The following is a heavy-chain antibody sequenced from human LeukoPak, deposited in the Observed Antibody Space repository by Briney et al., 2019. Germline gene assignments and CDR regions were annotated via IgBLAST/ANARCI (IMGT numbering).Heavy chain of an antibody. Sequence: GGSLRLSCAASGFTFRSYWMSWVRQAPGKGLEWVANINQDGSEKYYVDSVKGRFTISRDNAKYSLYLQVNSLRAEDTAVYYCASYLVGYCMDVWGKGTTVTVSS. CDR3: ASYLVGYCMDV. CDR1: GFTFRSYW. D-gene: IGHD1-26*01. J-gene: IGHJ6*03. V-gene: IGHV3-7*01. CDR2: INQDGSEK.